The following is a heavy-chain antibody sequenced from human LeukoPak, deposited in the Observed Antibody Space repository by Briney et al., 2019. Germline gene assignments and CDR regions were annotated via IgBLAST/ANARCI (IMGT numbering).Heavy chain of an antibody. CDR1: GYTFTNYG. D-gene: IGHD6-19*01. CDR2: ISAYNGNT. J-gene: IGHJ4*02. Sequence: ASVKVSCKASGYTFTNYGVSWVRQAPGQGLEWMGWISAYNGNTNYAQKLQGRVTMTTDTSTSTAYMELRSLRSDDTAVYYCALALAGTGFDYWDQGTLVTVSS. V-gene: IGHV1-18*01. CDR3: ALALAGTGFDY.